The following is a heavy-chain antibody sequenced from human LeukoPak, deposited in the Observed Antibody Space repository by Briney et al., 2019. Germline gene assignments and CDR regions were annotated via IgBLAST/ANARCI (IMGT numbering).Heavy chain of an antibody. CDR3: ATLRSAKAYYDFWSGYSALGY. D-gene: IGHD3-3*01. J-gene: IGHJ4*02. V-gene: IGHV3-23*01. CDR2: ISGSGGST. Sequence: GGSLRLSCAASGFTFSSYAMSWVRQAPGKGLEWVSAISGSGGSTYYADSVKGRFTISRDNSKNTLYLQMNSLRAEDTAVYYCATLRSAKAYYDFWSGYSALGYWGQGTLVTVSS. CDR1: GFTFSSYA.